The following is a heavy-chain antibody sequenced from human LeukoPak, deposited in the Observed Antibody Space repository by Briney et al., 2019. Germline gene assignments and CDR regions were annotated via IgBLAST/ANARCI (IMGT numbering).Heavy chain of an antibody. CDR1: GFTFSSYA. J-gene: IGHJ4*02. CDR3: ARGDYGDLYYFDY. CDR2: ISGSGGST. Sequence: PGGSLRLSCAASGFTFSSYAMSWVRQAPGKGLEWVSAISGSGGSTYYADSVKGRFTISRDNAKNSLYLQMNSLRAEDTAVYFCARGDYGDLYYFDYWGQGTLVTVSS. D-gene: IGHD4-17*01. V-gene: IGHV3-23*01.